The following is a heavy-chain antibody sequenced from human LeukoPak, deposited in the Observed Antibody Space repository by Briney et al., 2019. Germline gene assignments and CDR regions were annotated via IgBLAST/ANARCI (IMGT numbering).Heavy chain of an antibody. J-gene: IGHJ4*02. Sequence: PGGSLRLSCAASGSIFSFYAMSWVRQALGKGLEWVSTISDSGGSTYYADSVKGRFTISRDNSKNTLYLQTNSLRAEDTAVYYCAKEGRVVPAATKHPDDYWGQGTLVTVSS. V-gene: IGHV3-23*01. CDR3: AKEGRVVPAATKHPDDY. CDR2: ISDSGGST. CDR1: GSIFSFYA. D-gene: IGHD2-2*01.